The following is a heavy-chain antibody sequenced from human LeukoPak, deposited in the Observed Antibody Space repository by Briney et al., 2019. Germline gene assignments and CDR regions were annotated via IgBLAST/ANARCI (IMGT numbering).Heavy chain of an antibody. J-gene: IGHJ4*02. Sequence: PGGSLRLSCAASGFTFSSYAMSWVRQAPGKGLGWVSAISGSGGSTYYADSVKGRFTISRDNSKNTLYLQMNSLRAEDTAVYYCAKDLYYDFWSGYSCFDYWGQGTLVTVSS. CDR1: GFTFSSYA. V-gene: IGHV3-23*01. CDR2: ISGSGGST. D-gene: IGHD3-3*01. CDR3: AKDLYYDFWSGYSCFDY.